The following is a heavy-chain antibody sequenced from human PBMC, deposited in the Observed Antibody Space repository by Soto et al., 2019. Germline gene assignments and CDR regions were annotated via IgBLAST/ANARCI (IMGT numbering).Heavy chain of an antibody. CDR1: GFTFSSYA. J-gene: IGHJ4*02. CDR2: ISYDGSNK. D-gene: IGHD2-15*01. V-gene: IGHV3-30-3*01. CDR3: ARAGGLLLDY. Sequence: QVQLVESGGGVVQPGRSLRLSCAASGFTFSSYAMHWVRQDPGKGLEWVAVISYDGSNKYYADSVKGRFTISRDISKNTLYLQMNSLRAEDTAVYYCARAGGLLLDYWGQGTLVNVSS.